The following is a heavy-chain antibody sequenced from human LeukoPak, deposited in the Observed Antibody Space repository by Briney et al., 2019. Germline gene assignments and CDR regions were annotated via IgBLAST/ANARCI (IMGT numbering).Heavy chain of an antibody. V-gene: IGHV4-39*07. D-gene: IGHD4/OR15-4a*01. CDR3: ARYSWYGAPRLVDY. Sequence: SETLSLTSTVAAGSISSSSYFWGWIRQPPGKGLQWIGNIYYTASTSYNPSLKSRSTISVDTSKTQFSLKLTSVTAADTAVYYCARYSWYGAPRLVDYWGQGTLVTVSS. J-gene: IGHJ4*02. CDR1: AGSISSSSYF. CDR2: IYYTAST.